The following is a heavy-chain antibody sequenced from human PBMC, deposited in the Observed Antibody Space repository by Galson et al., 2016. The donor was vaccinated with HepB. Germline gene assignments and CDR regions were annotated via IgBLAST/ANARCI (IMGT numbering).Heavy chain of an antibody. CDR1: GFTFSSYA. D-gene: IGHD2-15*01. V-gene: IGHV3-23*01. Sequence: SLRLSCAASGFTFSSYAMSWVRQAPGKGLEWVSTITGSGGWIKYADSVEGRLITSRDNSKNTLYLQLNSLRAEDTAVYYCAKDGGYCSDATCYYRNSWGQGTLVTVSS. J-gene: IGHJ4*02. CDR3: AKDGGYCSDATCYYRNS. CDR2: ITGSGGWI.